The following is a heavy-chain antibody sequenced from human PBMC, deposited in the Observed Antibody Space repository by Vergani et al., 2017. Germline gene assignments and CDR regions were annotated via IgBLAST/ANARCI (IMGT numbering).Heavy chain of an antibody. V-gene: IGHV4-30-2*01. Sequence: QLQLQESGSGLVKPSQTLSLTCAVSGDSITNGGFSWNWIRQPPGKGPEWIGYIFPSGNSDYNPSLKNRASISLDKSKNQFSLWVNSVTAADTAVYFCARASLRALVGYYYYMDVWGKGKTVVVSS. CDR2: IFPSGNS. D-gene: IGHD3-16*02. J-gene: IGHJ6*03. CDR3: ARASLRALVGYYYYMDV. CDR1: GDSITNGGFS.